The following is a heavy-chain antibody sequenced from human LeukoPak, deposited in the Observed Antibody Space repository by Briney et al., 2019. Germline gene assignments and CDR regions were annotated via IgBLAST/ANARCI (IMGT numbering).Heavy chain of an antibody. CDR1: GFTFSRYA. CDR3: AKDWEAVSGTPTAIDY. J-gene: IGHJ4*02. D-gene: IGHD6-19*01. CDR2: ISGTNGNT. V-gene: IGHV3-23*01. Sequence: GGSLRLSCGASGFTFSRYAMSWVRQAPGKGLEWVSGISGTNGNTYYADSVKGRFTISRDNSKNTVYLQMNSLRAEDTVLYYCAKDWEAVSGTPTAIDYWGRGTLVTVSS.